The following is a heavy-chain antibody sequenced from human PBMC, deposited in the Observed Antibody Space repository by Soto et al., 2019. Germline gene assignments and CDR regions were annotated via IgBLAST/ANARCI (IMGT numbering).Heavy chain of an antibody. J-gene: IGHJ5*02. Sequence: QVQLVESGGGVVQPGRSLRLSCAASGFTFSSYGMHWVRQAPGKRLEWVAVIWYDGSNKYYADSVKGRFTISRDNSQSALYVQMDSLRAEDTAVYYCARDRRVGATTINWFDPWGQGTLVTVSS. V-gene: IGHV3-33*01. D-gene: IGHD1-26*01. CDR2: IWYDGSNK. CDR1: GFTFSSYG. CDR3: ARDRRVGATTINWFDP.